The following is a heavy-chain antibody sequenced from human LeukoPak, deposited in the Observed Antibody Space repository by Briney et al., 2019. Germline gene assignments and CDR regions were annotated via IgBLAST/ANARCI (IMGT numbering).Heavy chain of an antibody. Sequence: PGGSLRLSCAASGFTFSSYGMHWVRQAPGKGLEWVAVISNDGRNKYYADSVKGRFTISRDNSKNTLYLQMNSLRAEDTAVYYCAKWGFSGDFWSGPTFDYWGQGTLVTVSS. CDR3: AKWGFSGDFWSGPTFDY. J-gene: IGHJ4*02. CDR2: ISNDGRNK. CDR1: GFTFSSYG. V-gene: IGHV3-33*05. D-gene: IGHD3-3*01.